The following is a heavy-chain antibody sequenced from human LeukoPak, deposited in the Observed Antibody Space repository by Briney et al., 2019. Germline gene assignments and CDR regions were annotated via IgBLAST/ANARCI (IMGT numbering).Heavy chain of an antibody. V-gene: IGHV5-51*01. CDR1: GYSFTSYC. D-gene: IGHD5-12*01. CDR2: IYPGDSGP. Sequence: GESLKISCKVSGYSFTSYCIGWVRQMPGKGLEWMVIIYPGDSGPTYSPSFQGQVTISVDKSINIAYLQGSSLQASDTAMYYCGMSGDRVPIKDAVFDVWGQGTMVTVST. J-gene: IGHJ3*01. CDR3: GMSGDRVPIKDAVFDV.